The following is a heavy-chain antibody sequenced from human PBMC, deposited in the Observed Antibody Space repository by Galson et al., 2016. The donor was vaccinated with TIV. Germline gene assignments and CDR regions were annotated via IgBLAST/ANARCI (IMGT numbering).Heavy chain of an antibody. Sequence: GLEWIGFISSSGFSNYNPTLKSRVTMSVDASKKQISLRLSSVTAADTAVYFCANDYGAGYFDHWGQGAVVTVSS. CDR2: ISSSGFS. V-gene: IGHV4-4*08. CDR3: ANDYGAGYFDH. D-gene: IGHD4-17*01. J-gene: IGHJ4*02.